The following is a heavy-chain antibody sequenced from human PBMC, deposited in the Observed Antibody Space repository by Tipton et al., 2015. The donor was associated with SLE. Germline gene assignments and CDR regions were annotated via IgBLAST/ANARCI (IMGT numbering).Heavy chain of an antibody. CDR1: GGTFSSYA. Sequence: QLVQSGAEVKKPGSSVKVSCKASGGTFSSYAISWVRQAPGQGLEWMGRIIPIFGTANYAQKFQGRVTITADESTSTAYMELRSLRSDDTAVYYCARDLGGSYYGNFDYWGQGTPVTVSS. J-gene: IGHJ4*02. D-gene: IGHD1-26*01. V-gene: IGHV1-69*13. CDR3: ARDLGGSYYGNFDY. CDR2: IIPIFGTA.